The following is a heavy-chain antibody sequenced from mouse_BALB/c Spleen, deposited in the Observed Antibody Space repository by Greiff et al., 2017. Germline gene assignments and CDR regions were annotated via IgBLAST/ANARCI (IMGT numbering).Heavy chain of an antibody. V-gene: IGHV1-80*01. CDR2: IYPGDGDT. J-gene: IGHJ2*01. CDR3: ARLAGSSWGDY. CDR1: GYAFSSYW. Sequence: QVQLQQSGAELVRPGSSVKISCKASGYAFSSYWMNWVKQRPGQGLEWIGQIYPGDGDTNYNGKFKGKSTLTADKSSSTAYMQLSSLTSEDSAVYFCARLAGSSWGDYWGQGTTLTVSS. D-gene: IGHD1-1*01.